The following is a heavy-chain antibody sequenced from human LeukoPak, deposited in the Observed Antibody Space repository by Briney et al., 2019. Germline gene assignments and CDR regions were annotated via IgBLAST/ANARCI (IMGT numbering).Heavy chain of an antibody. D-gene: IGHD4/OR15-4a*01. J-gene: IGHJ5*02. CDR1: GGTFSSYA. CDR2: IIPIFGTA. Sequence: SVKVSCKASGGTFSSYAISWVRQAPGQGLEWMGGIIPIFGTANYAQKFQGRVTITADESTSTAYMELSSLRSEDTAVYYCARAGGAYNWFDPWGQGTLVTVSS. CDR3: ARAGGAYNWFDP. V-gene: IGHV1-69*01.